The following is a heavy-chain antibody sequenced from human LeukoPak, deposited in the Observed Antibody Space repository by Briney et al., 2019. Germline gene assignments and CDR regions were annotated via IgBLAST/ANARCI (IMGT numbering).Heavy chain of an antibody. J-gene: IGHJ4*02. D-gene: IGHD6-19*01. CDR2: INPNSGGT. CDR1: GYTFTGYY. Sequence: EASVKVSCKASGYTFTGYYMHWVRQAPGQGLEWMGWINPNSGGTNYAQKFQGRVTMTRDTSISIAYMELSRLRSDDTAVYYCARSGRGTYSSGWSEYDYWGQGTLVTVSS. V-gene: IGHV1-2*02. CDR3: ARSGRGTYSSGWSEYDY.